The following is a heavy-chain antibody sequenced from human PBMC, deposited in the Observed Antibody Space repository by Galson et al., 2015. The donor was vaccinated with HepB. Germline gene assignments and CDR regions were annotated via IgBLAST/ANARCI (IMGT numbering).Heavy chain of an antibody. J-gene: IGHJ4*02. CDR2: ISYDGSNK. D-gene: IGHD3-10*01. Sequence: SLRLSCAASGFTFSSYGMHWVRQAPGKGLEWVAVISYDGSNKYYTDSVKGRFTISRDNSKNTLYLQMNSLRAEDTAVYYCAKDRITMVRGVSAPGYWGQGTLVTVSS. CDR1: GFTFSSYG. V-gene: IGHV3-30*18. CDR3: AKDRITMVRGVSAPGY.